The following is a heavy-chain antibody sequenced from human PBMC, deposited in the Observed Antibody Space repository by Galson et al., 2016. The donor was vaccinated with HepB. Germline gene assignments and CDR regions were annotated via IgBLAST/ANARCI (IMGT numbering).Heavy chain of an antibody. Sequence: SLRLSCAASGFFFSIFGMHWVRQAPGKGLEWVAVIWYDGSIYADSGKGRFTISRDNSKNTLYLEMNSLRAEDTAVYYCARGFGDYYYALDVWGQGTTVTVSS. V-gene: IGHV3-33*01. CDR1: GFFFSIFG. J-gene: IGHJ6*02. CDR2: IWYDGS. CDR3: ARGFGDYYYALDV. D-gene: IGHD3-10*01.